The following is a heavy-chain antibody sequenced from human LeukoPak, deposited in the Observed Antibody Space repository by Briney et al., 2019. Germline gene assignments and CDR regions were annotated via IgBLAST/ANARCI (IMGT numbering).Heavy chain of an antibody. CDR1: GGSISSYY. CDR2: IYYSGST. CDR3: ARGGMYYYDSSGSNWFDP. J-gene: IGHJ5*02. D-gene: IGHD3-22*01. V-gene: IGHV4-59*01. Sequence: SETLSLTCTVSGGSISSYYWSWIRQPPGKGLERIGYIYYSGSTNYNPSLKSRVTISVDTSKNQFSLKLSSVTAADTAVYYCARGGMYYYDSSGSNWFDPWGQGTLVTVSS.